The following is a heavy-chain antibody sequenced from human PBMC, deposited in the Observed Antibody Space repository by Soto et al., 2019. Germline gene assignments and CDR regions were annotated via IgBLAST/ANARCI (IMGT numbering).Heavy chain of an antibody. D-gene: IGHD2-15*01. J-gene: IGHJ5*02. CDR2: FYYNGNT. CDR1: GGSISGGGYY. CDR3: ARCSLVVIPVPGFDP. V-gene: IGHV4-31*03. Sequence: PSETLSLTCTVSGGSISGGGYYWSWIRQHPGRGLEWIGYFYYNGNTYYNPSLKSRVTVSVDTSKNQFSLNVRSVTAADPAVYYCARCSLVVIPVPGFDPWGQGTLVTVSS.